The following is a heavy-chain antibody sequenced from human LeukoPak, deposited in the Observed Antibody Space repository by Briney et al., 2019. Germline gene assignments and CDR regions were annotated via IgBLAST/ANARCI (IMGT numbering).Heavy chain of an antibody. V-gene: IGHV4-61*02. CDR2: IYTSGST. Sequence: PSQTLSLTCTVSGGSISNRNYYWSWIRQPAGKGLEWIGRIYTSGSTNYNPSLKSRVTISVDTSENQFSLKLSSVTAADTAVYYCASSTIVGATYYYYYYMDVWGKGTTVTISS. CDR1: GGSISNRNYY. J-gene: IGHJ6*03. CDR3: ASSTIVGATYYYYYYMDV. D-gene: IGHD1-26*01.